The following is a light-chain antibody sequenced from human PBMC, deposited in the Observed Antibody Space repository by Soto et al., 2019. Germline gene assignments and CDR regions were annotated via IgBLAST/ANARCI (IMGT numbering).Light chain of an antibody. V-gene: IGKV3-15*01. J-gene: IGKJ1*01. CDR3: LQYHNLWA. CDR1: QSVYSS. CDR2: GAS. Sequence: ETVMTQSPATLSVSPGERATLSCRASQSVYSSLAWYQQKPGQAPRLLIYGASTRATGVPARFSGSGSGTEFTLTISSLQSEDFAVYSCLQYHNLWAFGQGTKVDIK.